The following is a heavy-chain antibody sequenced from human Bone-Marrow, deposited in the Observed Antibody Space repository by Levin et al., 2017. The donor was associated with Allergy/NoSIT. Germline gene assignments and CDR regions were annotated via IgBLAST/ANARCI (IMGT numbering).Heavy chain of an antibody. D-gene: IGHD1-1*01. J-gene: IGHJ4*02. CDR2: IFPGDSET. CDR3: ARSLSADWNYFDS. CDR1: GFRFTSYW. Sequence: ASVKVSCKGSGFRFTSYWIGWVRQMPGKGLDWMGIIFPGDSETRYSPSFEGRVTISADMSINTAYLHWRSLEASDTAMYYCARSLSADWNYFDSWGQGTLVTVSS. V-gene: IGHV5-51*01.